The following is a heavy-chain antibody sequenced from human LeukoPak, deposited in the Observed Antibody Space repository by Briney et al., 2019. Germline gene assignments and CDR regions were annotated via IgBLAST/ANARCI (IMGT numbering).Heavy chain of an antibody. D-gene: IGHD3-22*01. J-gene: IGHJ4*02. CDR3: ARTYYYDSSGYYPTTYFDY. Sequence: GASVKVSCKASGGTFSSYAISWVRQAPGQGLEWMGGIIPIFGTANYAQKLQGRVTMTTDTSTSTAYMELRSLRSDDTAVYYCARTYYYDSSGYYPTTYFDYWGQGTLVTVSS. CDR1: GGTFSSYA. V-gene: IGHV1-69*05. CDR2: IIPIFGTA.